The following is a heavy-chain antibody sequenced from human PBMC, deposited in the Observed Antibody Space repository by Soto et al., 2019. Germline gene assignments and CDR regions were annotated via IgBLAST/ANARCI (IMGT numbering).Heavy chain of an antibody. Sequence: GGSLRLSCAASGFTFSNAWMSWVRQAPGKGLEWVGRIKSKTDGGTTDYAAPVKGRFTISRDDSKNTLYLQMNSLKTEDTAVYYCTTDDIVVVVAATPSGKEGYLLYMDVWGKGTTVTVSS. CDR2: IKSKTDGGTT. V-gene: IGHV3-15*01. D-gene: IGHD2-15*01. CDR3: TTDDIVVVVAATPSGKEGYLLYMDV. J-gene: IGHJ6*03. CDR1: GFTFSNAW.